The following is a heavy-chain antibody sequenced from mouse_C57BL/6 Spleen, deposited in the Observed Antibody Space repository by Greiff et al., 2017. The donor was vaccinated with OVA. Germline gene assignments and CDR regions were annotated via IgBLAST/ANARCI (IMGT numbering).Heavy chain of an antibody. V-gene: IGHV1-42*01. CDR2: INPSTGGT. CDR3: ARRRGNSLDY. CDR1: GYSFTGYY. D-gene: IGHD2-1*01. J-gene: IGHJ2*01. Sequence: EVQLQQSGPELVKPGASVKISCKASGYSFTGYYMNWVKQSPEKSLEWIGEINPSTGGTTYNQKFKAKATLTVDKSSSTAYMQLKSLTSEDSAVYYCARRRGNSLDYWGQGTTLTVSS.